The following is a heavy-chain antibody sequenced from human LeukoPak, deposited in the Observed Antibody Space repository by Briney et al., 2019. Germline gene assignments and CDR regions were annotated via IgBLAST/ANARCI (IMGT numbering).Heavy chain of an antibody. V-gene: IGHV3-21*01. CDR3: AREHDIVVVPAAMGNAFDI. CDR2: ISSSSSYI. J-gene: IGHJ3*02. CDR1: GFAFSNYN. Sequence: GGSLRLSCAASGFAFSNYNMNWVRQAPGKGLEWVSSISSSSSYIYYADSVKGRFTIFRDNAKNSLYLQMNSLRAEDTAVYYCAREHDIVVVPAAMGNAFDIWGQGTMVTVSS. D-gene: IGHD2-2*01.